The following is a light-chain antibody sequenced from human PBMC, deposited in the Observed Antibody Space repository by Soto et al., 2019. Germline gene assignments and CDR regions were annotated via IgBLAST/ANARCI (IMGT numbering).Light chain of an antibody. Sequence: QSVLTQPASVSGSPGQSITISCTGTSSDVGGYNYVSWYQQHPGKAPKLMIYEVSNLPSGVSNRFSGSKSGNTASLTISGLWAEDEADYYCSSYTSSSNYVFGTGTKVTVL. J-gene: IGLJ1*01. CDR1: SSDVGGYNY. CDR2: EVS. V-gene: IGLV2-14*01. CDR3: SSYTSSSNYV.